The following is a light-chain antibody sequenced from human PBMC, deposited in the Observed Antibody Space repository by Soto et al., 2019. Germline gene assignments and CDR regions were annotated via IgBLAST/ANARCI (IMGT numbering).Light chain of an antibody. J-gene: IGKJ5*01. CDR2: AAS. V-gene: IGKV1-27*01. CDR1: QGIRNY. Sequence: DIKMTQSPSSLSASVGDRVTITCRASQGIRNYLAWYQQRPGKVPTLLIYAASTLQSGVPSRFSGSRSGTHFTLSISCLQPEDVATHYGHKSNSAPLSFGQGTRLYIK. CDR3: HKSNSAPLS.